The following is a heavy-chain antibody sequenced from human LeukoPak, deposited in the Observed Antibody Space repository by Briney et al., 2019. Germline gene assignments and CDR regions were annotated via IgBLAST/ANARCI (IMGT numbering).Heavy chain of an antibody. CDR2: INPNSGGT. CDR3: ARGELHGDY. J-gene: IGHJ4*02. D-gene: IGHD1-26*01. V-gene: IGHV1-2*02. CDR1: GYTSTGYY. Sequence: ASVKVSCKASGYTSTGYYMHWGRHAPGQGGEWMGWINPNSGGTNYAQRFQGRVTMTRDTSISTAYLQLSRLRSDDTAVYYCARGELHGDYWGQGTLVTVSS.